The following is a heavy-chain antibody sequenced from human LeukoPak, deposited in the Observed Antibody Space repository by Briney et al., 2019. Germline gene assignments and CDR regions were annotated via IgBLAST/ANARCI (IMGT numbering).Heavy chain of an antibody. V-gene: IGHV3-23*01. CDR1: GFTFSSYA. CDR2: LSGSGVST. J-gene: IGHJ4*02. CDR3: AKAFALSGTDYFDC. D-gene: IGHD6-19*01. Sequence: GGSLRLSCAASGFTFSSYAMNWVREAPGKGLEWVSTLSGSGVSTYYADSVKGRFTISRDTINNTLYLQMNLTVSANKAVECRAKAFALSGTDYFDCWGQGTLVIVSS.